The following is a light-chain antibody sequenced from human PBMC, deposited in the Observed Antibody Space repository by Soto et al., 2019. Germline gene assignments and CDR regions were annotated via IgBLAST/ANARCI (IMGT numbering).Light chain of an antibody. CDR2: WAS. CDR3: QQYYSTPWT. CDR1: QSVLYSSNNKNY. V-gene: IGKV4-1*01. Sequence: DIVMTQSPDSLAVSLGERATINCKSSQSVLYSSNNKNYVTCYQQKPGQPPKLLIYWASTRESGVPDRFSGIGSDKYFTLTISTLQAEDGAVYYCQQYYSTPWTFGQGTKVEIK. J-gene: IGKJ1*01.